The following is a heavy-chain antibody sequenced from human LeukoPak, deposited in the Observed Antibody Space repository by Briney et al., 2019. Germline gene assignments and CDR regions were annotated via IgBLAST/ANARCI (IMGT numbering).Heavy chain of an antibody. CDR2: INHSGST. CDR1: GASISDYC. CDR3: AREKRYSSSWYNDYYYGMDV. D-gene: IGHD6-13*01. Sequence: PSETLSLTCTISGASISDYCWSWIRQPPGKGLEWIGEINHSGSTNYNPSLKSRVTISVDTSKNQLSLKLSSVTAADTAVYYCAREKRYSSSWYNDYYYGMDVWGQGTTVTVSS. J-gene: IGHJ6*02. V-gene: IGHV4-34*01.